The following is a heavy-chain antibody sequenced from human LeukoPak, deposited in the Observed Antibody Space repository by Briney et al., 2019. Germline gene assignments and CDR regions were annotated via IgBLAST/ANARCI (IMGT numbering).Heavy chain of an antibody. V-gene: IGHV4-59*01. D-gene: IGHD1-26*01. J-gene: IGHJ5*02. CDR3: ARDPGGSYYSWFDP. CDR1: GGSISSYY. Sequence: ETLSLTCTVSGGSISSYYWSWIRQPPGKGLEWIGYIYYSGSTNYNPSLKSRVTISVDTSKNQFSLKLSSVTAADTAVYYCARDPGGSYYSWFDPWGQGTLVTVSS. CDR2: IYYSGST.